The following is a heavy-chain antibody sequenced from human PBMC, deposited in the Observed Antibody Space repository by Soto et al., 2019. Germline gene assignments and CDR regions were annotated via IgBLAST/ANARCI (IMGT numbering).Heavy chain of an antibody. Sequence: GGSLRLSCAASGFTFSSYGMHWVRQAPGKGLEWVAVIWYDGSNKYYADSVKGRFTISRDNSKNTLYLQMNSLRAEDTALYYCAKDASGWYSYYYYYMDVWGKGTTVTVSS. J-gene: IGHJ6*03. CDR1: GFTFSSYG. CDR3: AKDASGWYSYYYYYMDV. D-gene: IGHD6-19*01. V-gene: IGHV3-30*02. CDR2: IWYDGSNK.